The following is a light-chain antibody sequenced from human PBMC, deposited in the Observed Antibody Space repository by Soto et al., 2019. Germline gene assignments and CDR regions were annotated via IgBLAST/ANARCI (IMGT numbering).Light chain of an antibody. V-gene: IGKV3-15*01. CDR2: DTS. J-gene: IGKJ5*01. CDR1: QSVSNK. CDR3: QQYNTWRSIS. Sequence: EIVMTQSPATLSVSPGERVTLSCRASQSVSNKLGWYQHKPGQAPRLLIYDTSTRAAGTPARFTGSGSGTDFTLTISSLQSEDFAVYYCQQYNTWRSISCGQGKRREIK.